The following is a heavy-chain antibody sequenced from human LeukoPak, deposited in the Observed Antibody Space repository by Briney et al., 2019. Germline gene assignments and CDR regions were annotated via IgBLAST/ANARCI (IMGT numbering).Heavy chain of an antibody. CDR2: ISAYNGNT. CDR1: GYTFTSYG. Sequence: GASVKASCKASGYTFTSYGISWVRQAPGQGLEWMGWISAYNGNTNYAQKLQGRVTMTTDTSTSTAYMELRSLRSDDTAVYYCARDSRVVRGVISSSLIWYLDLWGRGTLVTVSS. CDR3: ARDSRVVRGVISSSLIWYLDL. D-gene: IGHD3-10*01. V-gene: IGHV1-18*01. J-gene: IGHJ2*01.